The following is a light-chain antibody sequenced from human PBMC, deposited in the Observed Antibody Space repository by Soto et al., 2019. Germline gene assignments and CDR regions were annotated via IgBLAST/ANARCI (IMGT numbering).Light chain of an antibody. CDR2: DAS. CDR3: QHFDNWPYT. CDR1: QSVSSN. V-gene: IGKV3-15*01. Sequence: EIVMTQSPATLSVSPGERATLSCRASQSVSSNLAWYQQKPGQAPRLLIYDASTRATGIPARFSGSGSGTEFTLTISSLQSEDFAVYYCQHFDNWPYTFGHGTKVDIK. J-gene: IGKJ2*01.